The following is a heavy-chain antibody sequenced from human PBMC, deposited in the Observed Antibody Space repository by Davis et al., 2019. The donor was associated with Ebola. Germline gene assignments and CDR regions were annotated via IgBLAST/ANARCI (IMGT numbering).Heavy chain of an antibody. Sequence: MPGGSLRLSCTVSGGSISASAYYWGWVRQPPGQGLEWLGSIYHSGSAYYNSSLESRLTISADRSKNQFSLELASVTAADTAVYYCARVRRDGYLSWGQGTLVTVSS. CDR2: IYHSGSA. CDR1: GGSISASAYY. J-gene: IGHJ5*02. CDR3: ARVRRDGYLS. D-gene: IGHD5-24*01. V-gene: IGHV4-39*07.